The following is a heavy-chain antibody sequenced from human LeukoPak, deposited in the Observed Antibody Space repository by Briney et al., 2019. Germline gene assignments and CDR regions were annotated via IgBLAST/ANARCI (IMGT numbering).Heavy chain of an antibody. J-gene: IGHJ4*02. CDR2: IYLGDSDT. V-gene: IGHV5-51*01. CDR3: ARQNSRGLSYGPGGY. D-gene: IGHD5-18*01. CDR1: GYSFTTYW. Sequence: GESLKISCKGSGYSFTTYWIGWVRQMPGKGLEWMGIIYLGDSDTTYSPSFQGQVTISVDKAISTAYLHWSSLKASDTAMYYCARQNSRGLSYGPGGYWGQGTPVIVSS.